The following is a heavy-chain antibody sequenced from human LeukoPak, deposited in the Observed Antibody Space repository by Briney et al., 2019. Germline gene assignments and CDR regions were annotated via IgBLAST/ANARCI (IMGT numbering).Heavy chain of an antibody. Sequence: GGSLGLSCAASGFTFSGYAMTWVRQAPGKGLEWVSSITYSGDYTYYADSVKGRFTISRDNSKNTLYLQMNSLRAEDTGLYYCAKDGLYYDGSAHIYYFDYWGQGTLVAVSS. J-gene: IGHJ4*02. CDR1: GFTFSGYA. D-gene: IGHD3-22*01. CDR3: AKDGLYYDGSAHIYYFDY. V-gene: IGHV3-23*01. CDR2: ITYSGDYT.